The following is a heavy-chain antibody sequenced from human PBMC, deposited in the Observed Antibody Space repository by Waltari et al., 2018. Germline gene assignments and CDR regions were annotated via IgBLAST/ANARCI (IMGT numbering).Heavy chain of an antibody. J-gene: IGHJ4*02. V-gene: IGHV3-53*02. CDR3: TRGSLDY. CDR1: GFTVSNTY. CDR2: IYSGGIT. Sequence: EVQLVETGGGLIQPGGSLRLSCAASGFTVSNTYLTWVRQAPGKGLEWGSLIYSGGITDYADSVKGRFTISRDNSKNTLYLQMNSLRPEDTAVYYCTRGSLDYWGQGTLVTVSS.